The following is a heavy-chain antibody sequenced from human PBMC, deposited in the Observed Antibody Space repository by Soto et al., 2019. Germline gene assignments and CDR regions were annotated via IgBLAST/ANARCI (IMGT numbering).Heavy chain of an antibody. CDR2: ITYDGSNQ. CDR1: GFIFSSYT. Sequence: VGSLRLSCAASGFIFSSYTMHCVRHSPGKGLEWVGVITYDGSNQYYADSVKGRFTISRDNSRNMLFLQMNSLRPDDAAVYYCASAPSGTSPEFQYWGQGTPVTVSP. D-gene: IGHD1-26*01. V-gene: IGHV3-30-3*01. CDR3: ASAPSGTSPEFQY. J-gene: IGHJ4*02.